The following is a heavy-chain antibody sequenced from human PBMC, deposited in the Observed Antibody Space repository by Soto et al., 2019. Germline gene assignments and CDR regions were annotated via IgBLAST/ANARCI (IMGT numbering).Heavy chain of an antibody. CDR2: INAGNDKT. V-gene: IGHV1-3*01. CDR3: ARDSCTNGVCYKGAFDY. CDR1: GYTFSGYV. J-gene: IGHJ4*02. D-gene: IGHD2-8*01. Sequence: ASVKVSCKASGYTFSGYVIHWVRQAPGQRLEWMGWINAGNDKTKYSQKFQGGVTFTKDTSASTAYMELSSLRSEDTAVYYCARDSCTNGVCYKGAFDYWGQGTLVTVSS.